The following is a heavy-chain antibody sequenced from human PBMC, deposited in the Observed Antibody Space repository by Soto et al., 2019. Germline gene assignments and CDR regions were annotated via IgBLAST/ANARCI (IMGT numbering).Heavy chain of an antibody. D-gene: IGHD6-19*01. V-gene: IGHV3-21*01. J-gene: IGHJ6*02. CDR3: ARAREAGTYYYYYGMDV. CDR2: ISSSSSYI. Sequence: LGGSLRLSCAASGFSFSSYSMNWVRQAPGKGLEWVSSISSSSSYIYYADSVKGRFTISRDNAKNSLYLQMNSLRAEDTAVYYCARAREAGTYYYYYGMDVWGQGTTVTVSS. CDR1: GFSFSSYS.